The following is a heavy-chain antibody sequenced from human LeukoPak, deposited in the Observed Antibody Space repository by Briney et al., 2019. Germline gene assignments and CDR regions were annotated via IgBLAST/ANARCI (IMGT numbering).Heavy chain of an antibody. J-gene: IGHJ6*03. Sequence: SETLSLTCTVSGGSISSSSYYWGWIRQPPGKGLEWIGSIYYSGSTYYNPSLKSRVTISVDTSKNQFSLKLSSVTAADTAVYYCARLSGSNYYYYYMDVWGKGTTVTISS. CDR1: GGSISSSSYY. CDR2: IYYSGST. V-gene: IGHV4-39*01. CDR3: ARLSGSNYYYYYMDV. D-gene: IGHD5-12*01.